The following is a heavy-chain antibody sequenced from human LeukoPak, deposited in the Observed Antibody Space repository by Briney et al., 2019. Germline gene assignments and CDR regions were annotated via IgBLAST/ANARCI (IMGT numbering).Heavy chain of an antibody. CDR2: ISSSSSYI. Sequence: PGGSLRLSCAASGFTFSSYSMNWVRQAPGKGPEWVSSISSSSSYIYYADSVKGRFTISRDNAKNSLYLQMNSLRAEDTAVYYCARDKRYSSGWDAFDIWGQGTMVTVSS. J-gene: IGHJ3*02. D-gene: IGHD6-19*01. CDR1: GFTFSSYS. CDR3: ARDKRYSSGWDAFDI. V-gene: IGHV3-21*01.